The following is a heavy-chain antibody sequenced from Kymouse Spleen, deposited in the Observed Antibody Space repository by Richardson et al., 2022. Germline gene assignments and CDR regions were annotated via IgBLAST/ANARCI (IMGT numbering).Heavy chain of an antibody. V-gene: IGHV3-21*03. D-gene: IGHD4-11,IGHD4-11*01. J-gene: IGHJ4*02. CDR2: ISSSSSYI. CDR3: ARESFTVTTLDFDY. Sequence: EVQLVESGGGLVKPGGSLRLSCAASGFTFSSYSMNWVRQAPGKGLEWVSSISSSSSYIYYADSVKGRFTISRDNAKNSLYLQMNSLRAEDTAVYYCARESFTVTTLDFDYWGQGTLVTVSS. CDR1: GFTFSSYS.